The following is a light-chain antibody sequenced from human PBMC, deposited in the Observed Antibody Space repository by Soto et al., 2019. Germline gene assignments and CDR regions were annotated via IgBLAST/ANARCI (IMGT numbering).Light chain of an antibody. V-gene: IGKV3D-20*01. J-gene: IGKJ4*01. CDR1: QTVSSSY. CDR3: QQYSTSPT. Sequence: EIVFTQSPATLSLSPGERATLSCGASQTVSSSYLAWYQQKPGLAPRLLIYDASSRATGIPDRFSGSGSGTDFTLTISRLEPEDFAVHYCQQYSTSPTFGGGTKVDIK. CDR2: DAS.